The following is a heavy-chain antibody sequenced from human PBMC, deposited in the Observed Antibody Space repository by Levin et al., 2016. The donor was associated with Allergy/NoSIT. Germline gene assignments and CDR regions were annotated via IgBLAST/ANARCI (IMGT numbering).Heavy chain of an antibody. CDR3: ARVHYYDSSTDAALDI. V-gene: IGHV1-2*02. CDR1: GYSFTGYY. CDR2: INPDSGGT. Sequence: ASVKVSCKASGYSFTGYYIHWVRQAPGQGLEWMGWINPDSGGTNSAQKFQGRVTMTRDTSISTAYMELRRLRSDDTAVYYCARVHYYDSSTDAALDIWGQGTMVTVSS. D-gene: IGHD3-22*01. J-gene: IGHJ3*02.